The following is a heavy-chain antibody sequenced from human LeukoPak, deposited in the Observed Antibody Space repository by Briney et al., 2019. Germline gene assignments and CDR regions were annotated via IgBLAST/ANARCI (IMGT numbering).Heavy chain of an antibody. CDR2: ISGGDGTT. Sequence: GGSLRLSCVASGFIFSSYAMSWVRQAPGKRLEWVSAISGGDGTTYYADSVKGRFTISRDSSKNTLYLQMNSLRAEDTAIYYCAYCSKGVCYEAGLDYWGQGTLVTVSS. J-gene: IGHJ4*02. CDR3: AYCSKGVCYEAGLDY. D-gene: IGHD2-8*01. V-gene: IGHV3-23*01. CDR1: GFIFSSYA.